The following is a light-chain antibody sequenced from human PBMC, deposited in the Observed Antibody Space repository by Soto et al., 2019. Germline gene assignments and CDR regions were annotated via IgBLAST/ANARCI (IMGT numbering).Light chain of an antibody. J-gene: IGLJ2*01. CDR2: EVS. V-gene: IGLV2-14*01. CDR3: SSYTNSNTRV. Sequence: QSVLTQPASVSGSPGQSITISCTGTSSDVGGYKYVSWYQHHPGKAPKLMIYEVSNRPSGVSNRFSGSKSDNTASLTISGLQAEDEADYYCSSYTNSNTRVFGGGTKVTVL. CDR1: SSDVGGYKY.